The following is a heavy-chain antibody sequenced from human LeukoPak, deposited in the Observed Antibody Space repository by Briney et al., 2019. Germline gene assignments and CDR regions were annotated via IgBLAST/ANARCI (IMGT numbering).Heavy chain of an antibody. CDR2: IYSGGST. D-gene: IGHD6-13*01. J-gene: IGHJ6*02. CDR1: GFTFSSYA. CDR3: AGRYSSSWPDLYYYYYGMDV. V-gene: IGHV3-66*01. Sequence: GGSLRLSCAASGFTFSSYAMSWVRQAPGKGLEWVSVIYSGGSTYYADSVKGRFTISRDNSKNTLYLQMNSLRAEDTAVYYCAGRYSSSWPDLYYYYYGMDVWGQGTTVTVSS.